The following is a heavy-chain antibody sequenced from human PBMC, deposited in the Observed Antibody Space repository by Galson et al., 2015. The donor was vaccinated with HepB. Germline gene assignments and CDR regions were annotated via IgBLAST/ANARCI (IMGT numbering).Heavy chain of an antibody. J-gene: IGHJ6*02. CDR3: ARDLYTLEQWLVPPGGMDV. CDR1: GYTFTGYY. D-gene: IGHD6-19*01. Sequence: CKASGYTFTGYYMHWVRQAPGQGLEWMGWINPNSGGTNYAQKFQGRVTMTRDTSISTAYMELSRLRSDDTAVYYCARDLYTLEQWLVPPGGMDVWGQGTTVTVSS. V-gene: IGHV1-2*02. CDR2: INPNSGGT.